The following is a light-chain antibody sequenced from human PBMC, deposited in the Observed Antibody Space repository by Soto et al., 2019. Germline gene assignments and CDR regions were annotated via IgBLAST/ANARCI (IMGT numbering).Light chain of an antibody. CDR3: QQYNNWPWT. Sequence: EIVMTQSPATLSVSPGERATLSCRASQSFSSNLAWYQQKPGQAPRLLIYGASTRATDIPARFSGSGSGTEFTLTISSLQSEDSAVYYCQQYNNWPWTFGQGTKVEIK. J-gene: IGKJ1*01. CDR1: QSFSSN. CDR2: GAS. V-gene: IGKV3D-15*01.